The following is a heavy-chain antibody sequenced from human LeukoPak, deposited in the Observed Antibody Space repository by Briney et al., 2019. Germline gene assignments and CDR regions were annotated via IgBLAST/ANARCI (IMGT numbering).Heavy chain of an antibody. Sequence: PGGSLRLSCAASGFTFSSYGMHWVRQAPGKGLEWVAFIRYDGSNKYYADSVKGRFTISRDNSKNTLYLQMNSLRAEDTAVYYCAKGRLYYDSSGYLDYWGQGTLVTVSS. CDR2: IRYDGSNK. V-gene: IGHV3-30*02. J-gene: IGHJ4*02. CDR3: AKGRLYYDSSGYLDY. CDR1: GFTFSSYG. D-gene: IGHD3-22*01.